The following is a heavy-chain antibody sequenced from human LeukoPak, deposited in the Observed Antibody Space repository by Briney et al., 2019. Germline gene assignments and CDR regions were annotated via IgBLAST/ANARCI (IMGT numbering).Heavy chain of an antibody. D-gene: IGHD3-10*01. CDR3: ARDLSPVVRASPMGY. CDR1: GFTFTSYG. V-gene: IGHV3-30*03. J-gene: IGHJ4*02. Sequence: PGGSLRLSCAASGFTFTSYGVHWVRQAPGKGLEWVALITYGGYYKYYSDSVKGRFTISSDTSKNTMYLQMNSLRAEDTAVYYCARDLSPVVRASPMGYWGQGTLVTVSS. CDR2: ITYGGYYK.